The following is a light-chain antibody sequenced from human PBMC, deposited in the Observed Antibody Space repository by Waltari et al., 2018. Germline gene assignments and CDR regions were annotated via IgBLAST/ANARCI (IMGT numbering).Light chain of an antibody. V-gene: IGKV3-15*01. CDR1: QSVSSN. CDR3: QQHNNWPYT. Sequence: EIVMTQSPVTLSVSPGERATLSCRASQSVSSNLAWYQQRPGQAPRLLISGASTRATGVPARLSGSGSGTEFTLTISSLQSEDFAVYYCQQHNNWPYTFGQGTTVEI. CDR2: GAS. J-gene: IGKJ2*01.